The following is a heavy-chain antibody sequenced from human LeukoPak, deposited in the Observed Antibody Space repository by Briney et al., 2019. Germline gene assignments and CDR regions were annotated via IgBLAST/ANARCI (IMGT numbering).Heavy chain of an antibody. V-gene: IGHV4-59*01. CDR3: ARDALVGATPFDY. CDR1: GGSISSYY. D-gene: IGHD1-26*01. Sequence: PSETLSLTCTVSGGSISSYYWSWIRQPPGKGLEWIGYIYYSGSTNYNPSLKSRVTISVDTSKNQFSLKLSSVTVADTAVYYCARDALVGATPFDYWGQGTLVTVSS. CDR2: IYYSGST. J-gene: IGHJ4*02.